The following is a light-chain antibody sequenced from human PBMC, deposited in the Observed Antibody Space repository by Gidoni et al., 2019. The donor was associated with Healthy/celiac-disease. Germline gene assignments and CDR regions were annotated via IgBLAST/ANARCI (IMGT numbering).Light chain of an antibody. CDR3: QQYGSSPYT. J-gene: IGKJ2*01. CDR1: QSVSSSY. V-gene: IGKV3-20*01. Sequence: MLLTQSPGTLSVSPGERATLSCRASQSVSSSYLAWYQQKPGQPPRLLIYGASSRATGLPDRFSGSGSGTDFTLTISRLEPEYFAVYYCQQYGSSPYTFGQGTKLEIK. CDR2: GAS.